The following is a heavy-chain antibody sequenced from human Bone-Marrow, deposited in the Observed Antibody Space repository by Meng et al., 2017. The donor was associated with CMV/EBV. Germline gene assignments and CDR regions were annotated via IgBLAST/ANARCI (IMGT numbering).Heavy chain of an antibody. CDR2: IIPIFGTA. CDR1: GGTFSSYA. J-gene: IGHJ4*02. Sequence: SVKVSCKASGGTFSSYAISWVRQAPGQGLEWMGGIIPIFGTANYAQKFQGRVTITTDESTSTAYMELSTLRSEDTAVYYCASLNDYGDSNGDYWGQGNVVTVSS. D-gene: IGHD4-17*01. CDR3: ASLNDYGDSNGDY. V-gene: IGHV1-69*05.